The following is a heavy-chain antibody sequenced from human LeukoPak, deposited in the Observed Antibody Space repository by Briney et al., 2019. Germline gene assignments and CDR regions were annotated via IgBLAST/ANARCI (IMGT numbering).Heavy chain of an antibody. Sequence: GGSLRLSCAASGFTFDDYAMHWVRQVPGKGLEWVSGIDWNSGNTGYADSVKSRFTISRDNAKSSLYLQMNSLRAEDTAVYYCARGRTYHYGSGSPGYWGQGTLVTVSS. CDR3: ARGRTYHYGSGSPGY. CDR1: GFTFDDYA. CDR2: IDWNSGNT. J-gene: IGHJ4*02. D-gene: IGHD3-10*01. V-gene: IGHV3-9*01.